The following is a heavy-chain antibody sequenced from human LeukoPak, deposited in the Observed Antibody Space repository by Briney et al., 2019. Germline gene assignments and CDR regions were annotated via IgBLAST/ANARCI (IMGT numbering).Heavy chain of an antibody. V-gene: IGHV1-2*02. CDR2: INPNSGGT. CDR3: ARSSEGDY. CDR1: GYTFSSYG. J-gene: IGHJ4*02. D-gene: IGHD2-15*01. Sequence: ASVKVSCKAPGYTFSSYGIGWVRQAPGQGLEWMGWINPNSGGTNYAQKFQGRVTMTRDTSISTAYMELSRLRSDDTAVYYCARSSEGDYWGQGTLVTVPS.